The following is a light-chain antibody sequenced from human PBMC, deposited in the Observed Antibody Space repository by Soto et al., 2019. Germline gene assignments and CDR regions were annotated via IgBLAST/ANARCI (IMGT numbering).Light chain of an antibody. Sequence: EVVMRQSPATLSVSPGECATLSCRASQGIGDTLALYQHKPGQTPRLLIYDTSTRATGVPTRFSGSRSGAEFTLTINSLQSEDFAVYYCQPYNNWPLTFGGGTKVEIK. J-gene: IGKJ4*01. CDR3: QPYNNWPLT. V-gene: IGKV3-15*01. CDR2: DTS. CDR1: QGIGDT.